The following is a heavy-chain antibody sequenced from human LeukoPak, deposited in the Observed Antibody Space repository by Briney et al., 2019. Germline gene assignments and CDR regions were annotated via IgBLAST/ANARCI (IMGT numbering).Heavy chain of an antibody. Sequence: KPSETLSLTCTVSGGSVSRSPYYWGWIRQPPGKGLEWIGKIYYSGSTYYNPSLKSRVTISVDTSKNQFSLKLSSVTAADTAVYYCARDAMIDAFDIWGQGTMVTVSS. CDR3: ARDAMIDAFDI. CDR1: GGSVSRSPYY. J-gene: IGHJ3*02. V-gene: IGHV4-39*07. CDR2: IYYSGST. D-gene: IGHD3-22*01.